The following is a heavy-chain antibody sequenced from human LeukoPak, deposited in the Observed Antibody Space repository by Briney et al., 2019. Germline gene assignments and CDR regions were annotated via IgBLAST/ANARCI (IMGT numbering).Heavy chain of an antibody. V-gene: IGHV3-64*02. CDR2: ISNNGEDT. CDR3: VRGGGVVAGTYDY. J-gene: IGHJ4*02. Sequence: GGSLRLSCAASGFTFITYAFHWVRQAPGKGLEYVSPISNNGEDTYYADSVKGRFTISRDNSKNTLYLQMGSLRAEDMAVYYCVRGGGVVAGTYDYWGQGTLVTVSS. CDR1: GFTFITYA. D-gene: IGHD6-19*01.